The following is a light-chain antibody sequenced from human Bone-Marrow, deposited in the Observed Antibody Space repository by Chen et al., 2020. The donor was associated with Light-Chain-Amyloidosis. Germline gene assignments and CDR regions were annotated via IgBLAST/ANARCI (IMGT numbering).Light chain of an antibody. Sequence: HSPLPHPASSSASPGQSLPLSCTGTSSDVGGDNHVSWYQQHPDKAPKLMIYEVTNRPSWVPDRFSGSKSDNTASLTISGLQTEDEADYFCSSYTITNTLVFGSGTRVTVL. J-gene: IGLJ1*01. CDR1: SSDVGGDNH. CDR2: EVT. V-gene: IGLV2-14*01. CDR3: SSYTITNTLV.